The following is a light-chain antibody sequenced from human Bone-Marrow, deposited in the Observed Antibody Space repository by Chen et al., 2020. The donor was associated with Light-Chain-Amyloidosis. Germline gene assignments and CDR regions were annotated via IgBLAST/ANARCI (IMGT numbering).Light chain of an antibody. J-gene: IGLJ2*01. Sequence: SYELTQPPSVPVSPGQTARITCSGDDLPTKYAYWYQQKPGQATVLVIHRDTERPSGISERFSDSSAGTTATLTISGVQAEDEADYHCQSADSSGTYEVIFGGGTKLTVL. CDR1: DLPTKY. CDR3: QSADSSGTYEVI. V-gene: IGLV3-25*03. CDR2: RDT.